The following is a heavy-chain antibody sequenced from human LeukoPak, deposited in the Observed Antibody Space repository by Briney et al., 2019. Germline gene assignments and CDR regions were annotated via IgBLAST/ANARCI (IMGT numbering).Heavy chain of an antibody. CDR1: GFTFSGSA. V-gene: IGHV3-73*01. J-gene: IGHJ4*02. CDR3: TTDLYGDYATYLFDY. D-gene: IGHD4-17*01. CDR2: IRSKANSYAT. Sequence: GGSLKLSCAASGFTFSGSAMHWVRQASGKGLEWVGRIRSKANSYATAYAASVKGRFTISRDDSKNTAYLQMNSLKTEDTAVYYCTTDLYGDYATYLFDYWGQGTLVTVSS.